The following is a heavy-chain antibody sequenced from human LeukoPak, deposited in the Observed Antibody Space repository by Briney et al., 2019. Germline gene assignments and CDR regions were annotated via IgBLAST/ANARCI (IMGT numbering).Heavy chain of an antibody. D-gene: IGHD3-10*01. CDR2: ISAYNGNT. CDR1: GYTFTSYG. J-gene: IGHJ4*02. V-gene: IGHV1-18*04. CDR3: ATYREGSGSYYVDY. Sequence: ASVKVSCKASGYTFTSYGISWVRQAPGQGLEWMGWISAYNGNTNYAQKLQGRVTMTTDTSTSTAYMELRSLRSDDTAVYYCATYREGSGSYYVDYRGQGTLVTVSS.